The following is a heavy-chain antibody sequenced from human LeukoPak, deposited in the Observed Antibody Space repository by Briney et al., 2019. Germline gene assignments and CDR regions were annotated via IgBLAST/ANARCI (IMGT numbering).Heavy chain of an antibody. D-gene: IGHD6-19*01. CDR1: GFTFSSYW. Sequence: GGSLRLSCAASGFTFSSYWMNWVRQAPGKGLEWVANIKQDGSEKDYVDSVKGRFTISRDNAKNSLYLQMNSLRAEDTGVYYCARVSSLAEAGFFDYWGQGILVTVSS. J-gene: IGHJ4*02. CDR2: IKQDGSEK. V-gene: IGHV3-7*03. CDR3: ARVSSLAEAGFFDY.